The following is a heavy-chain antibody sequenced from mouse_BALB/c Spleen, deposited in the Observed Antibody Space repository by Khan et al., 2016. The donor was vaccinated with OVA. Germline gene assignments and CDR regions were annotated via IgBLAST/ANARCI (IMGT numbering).Heavy chain of an antibody. CDR2: ITSGGSYT. CDR3: TRDRNYYGSSFYFDY. Sequence: EVELVESGGGLVKPGGSLRLSCEASGFTFSSYSMSWVRQTPEKRLEWVATITSGGSYTYYPDSVQGRFTISRDNAKNTLYLQMSSLKSEDTAIYYCTRDRNYYGSSFYFDYWGHGTTLTVSS. D-gene: IGHD1-1*01. J-gene: IGHJ2*01. V-gene: IGHV5-6-4*01. CDR1: GFTFSSYS.